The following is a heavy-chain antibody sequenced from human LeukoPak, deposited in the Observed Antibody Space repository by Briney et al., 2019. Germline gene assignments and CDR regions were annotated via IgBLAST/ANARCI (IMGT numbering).Heavy chain of an antibody. Sequence: SETLSLTCAVYGGSFSGYYWSWIRQPPGKGLEWIGEINHSGSTNYNPSLKSRVTISVDTSKNQFSLKLSSVTAADTAVYYCARGSKGILWFGGTDYYYYGMDVWGQGTTVTVSS. V-gene: IGHV4-34*01. CDR2: INHSGST. D-gene: IGHD3-10*01. J-gene: IGHJ6*02. CDR1: GGSFSGYY. CDR3: ARGSKGILWFGGTDYYYYGMDV.